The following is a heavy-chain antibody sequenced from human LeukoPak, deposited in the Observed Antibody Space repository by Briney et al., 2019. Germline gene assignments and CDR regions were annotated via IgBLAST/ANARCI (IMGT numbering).Heavy chain of an antibody. V-gene: IGHV1-18*01. CDR2: ISTYNGNT. CDR1: GYSFVLYG. Sequence: ASVKVSCKASGYSFVLYGISWVRQAPGQGPEWMGWISTYNGNTKYAQKFQGRVTMTRDTSISTAYMELSRLRSDDTAVYYCARGRYSGSYTFDYWGQGTLVTVSS. CDR3: ARGRYSGSYTFDY. J-gene: IGHJ4*02. D-gene: IGHD1-26*01.